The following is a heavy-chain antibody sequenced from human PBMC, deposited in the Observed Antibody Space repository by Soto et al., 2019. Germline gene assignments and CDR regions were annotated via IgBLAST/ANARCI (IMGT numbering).Heavy chain of an antibody. CDR3: GRYYDPCVRPYFHH. Sequence: SEALSLPFTVSGGSISGSGYYWVRNRQPPGKGLEWVGTIYYTGTTYYNPSLKTGLTMSVNTSKNQFSLKLSSGTAADTAVNYCGRYYDPCVRPYFHHWGQGTLVTVSS. J-gene: IGHJ1*01. CDR1: GGSISGSGYY. D-gene: IGHD3-22*01. CDR2: IYYTGTT. V-gene: IGHV4-39*01.